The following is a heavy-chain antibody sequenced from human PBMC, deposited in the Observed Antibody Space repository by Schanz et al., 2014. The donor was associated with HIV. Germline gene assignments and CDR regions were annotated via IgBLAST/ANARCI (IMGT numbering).Heavy chain of an antibody. J-gene: IGHJ4*02. D-gene: IGHD6-13*01. CDR2: INHSGST. CDR1: GGSFSGYY. CDR3: ARDSTMDYFDY. Sequence: QVQLQQWGAGLLKPSETLSLTCAVYGGSFSGYYWTWIRQPPGKGLEWIGRINHSGSTNYNPSLKRRVTISVDTSSDQFSLKLSSVTAADTAVYYCARDSTMDYFDYWGQGTLVTVSS. V-gene: IGHV4-34*01.